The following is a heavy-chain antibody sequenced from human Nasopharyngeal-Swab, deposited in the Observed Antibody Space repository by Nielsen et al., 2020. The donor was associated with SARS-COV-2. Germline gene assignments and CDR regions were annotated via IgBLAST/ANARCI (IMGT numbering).Heavy chain of an antibody. CDR2: KSFDGSDE. Sequence: GGSLRPPCAPSAFTFTNYAIHRVRQAPGKGLGWVAIKSFDGSDEYYADSVKGRFTISRDISKKTLYLQMNSLRPEDTAVYYCAKERYQSGSGKYPRDFDQWGQGTLVTVSS. J-gene: IGHJ4*02. D-gene: IGHD3-10*01. V-gene: IGHV3-30*04. CDR3: AKERYQSGSGKYPRDFDQ. CDR1: AFTFTNYA.